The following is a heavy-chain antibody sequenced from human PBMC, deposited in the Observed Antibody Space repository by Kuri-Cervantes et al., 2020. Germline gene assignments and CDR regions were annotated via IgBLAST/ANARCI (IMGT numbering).Heavy chain of an antibody. Sequence: GGSLSLSCVVSGFAFRDYYMSWIRQAPGKGLEWVSYISNSGSTTYHADSVKGRFTISRDNSKKPLYLQMNSLRDEDTAVYYCAKNYLGDCSGGSCYDAFDIWGQGTMVTVSS. J-gene: IGHJ3*02. CDR1: GFAFRDYY. D-gene: IGHD2-15*01. CDR2: ISNSGSTT. V-gene: IGHV3-11*04. CDR3: AKNYLGDCSGGSCYDAFDI.